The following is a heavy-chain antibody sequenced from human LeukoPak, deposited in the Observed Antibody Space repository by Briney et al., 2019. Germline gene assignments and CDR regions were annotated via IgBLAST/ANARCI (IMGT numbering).Heavy chain of an antibody. CDR2: IYVDGRTT. CDR1: GFTFSNYW. Sequence: GGSLRLSCVASGFTFSNYWMHWVRHPPGKGLVWVSRIYVDGRTTNYADSVKGRFTISRDNAKNTLILQMNSLRVEDTAVYYCARDWVYKIDYWGRGTLVTVSS. V-gene: IGHV3-74*01. CDR3: ARDWVYKIDY. J-gene: IGHJ4*02. D-gene: IGHD5-24*01.